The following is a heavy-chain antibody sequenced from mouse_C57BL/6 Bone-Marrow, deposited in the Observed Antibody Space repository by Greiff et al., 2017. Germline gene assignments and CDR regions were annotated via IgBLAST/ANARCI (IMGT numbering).Heavy chain of an antibody. CDR1: GFTFSNYW. D-gene: IGHD2-3*01. Sequence: EVKLVESGGGLVQPGGSMKLSCVASGFTFSNYWMNWVRQSPEKGLEWVAQIRLKSDNYATHYAESLKGRFTISRNDSKSSVYQQMNNLRAEDTGIYYCTGSLYDGYWYFDVWGTGTTVTVAS. V-gene: IGHV6-3*01. J-gene: IGHJ1*03. CDR2: IRLKSDNYAT. CDR3: TGSLYDGYWYFDV.